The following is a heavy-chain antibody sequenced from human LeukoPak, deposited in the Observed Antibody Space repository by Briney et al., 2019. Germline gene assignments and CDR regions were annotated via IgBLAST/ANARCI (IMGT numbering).Heavy chain of an antibody. CDR3: ARHVLRGRDGYNAYYLDY. J-gene: IGHJ4*02. Sequence: ETLSLTCTVSGGSISSYYWSWIRQPPGKGLEWIGYISYSGSTNYNPSLWSRVTISIDTSKNQFSLKLSPVTAADTAVYYCARHVLRGRDGYNAYYLDYWGQGTLDTVSS. D-gene: IGHD5-24*01. CDR2: ISYSGST. V-gene: IGHV4-59*08. CDR1: GGSISSYY.